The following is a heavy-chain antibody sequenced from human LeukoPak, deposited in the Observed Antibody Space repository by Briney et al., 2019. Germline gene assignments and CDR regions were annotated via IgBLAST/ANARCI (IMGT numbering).Heavy chain of an antibody. CDR3: AKDREPGIAAAGTVSDY. CDR2: ISASGAST. D-gene: IGHD6-13*01. CDR1: GFIFNNYA. Sequence: GGSLRLSCAASGFIFNNYAMSWVRRAPGKGLEWVSAISASGASTYYADSVKGRFTISRDSSKNTLYLQMNSLRAEDTAIYYCAKDREPGIAAAGTVSDYWGQGTLVTVSS. V-gene: IGHV3-23*01. J-gene: IGHJ4*02.